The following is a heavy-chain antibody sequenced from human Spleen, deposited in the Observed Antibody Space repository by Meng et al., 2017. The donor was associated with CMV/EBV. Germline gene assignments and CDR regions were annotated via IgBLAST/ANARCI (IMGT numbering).Heavy chain of an antibody. CDR1: GFTFSSYA. J-gene: IGHJ6*02. D-gene: IGHD2-2*01. Sequence: GGSLRLSCAASGFTFSSYAMHWVRQAPGKGLEWVSFIRSDGSNKYYADSVKGRFTISRDNAKNSLYLQMNSLRAEDTAVYYCARDIVVVPPAIPRYYYYYGMDVWGQGTTVTVSS. V-gene: IGHV3-30*02. CDR3: ARDIVVVPPAIPRYYYYYGMDV. CDR2: IRSDGSNK.